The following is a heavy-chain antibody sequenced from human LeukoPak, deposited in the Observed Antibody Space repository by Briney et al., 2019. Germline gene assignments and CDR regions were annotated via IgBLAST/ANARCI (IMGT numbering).Heavy chain of an antibody. V-gene: IGHV3-74*01. CDR3: ASMPSLHLGAFDI. CDR1: GFTFSSYW. CDR2: INSDGSST. J-gene: IGHJ3*02. D-gene: IGHD2-2*01. Sequence: GGSLRLSCAASGFTFSSYWMHWVRQAPGKGLVWVSRINSDGSSTSYADSVKGRFTISRDNAKNSLHLQINSLRDEDTGVYYCASMPSLHLGAFDIWGQGTKVTVSS.